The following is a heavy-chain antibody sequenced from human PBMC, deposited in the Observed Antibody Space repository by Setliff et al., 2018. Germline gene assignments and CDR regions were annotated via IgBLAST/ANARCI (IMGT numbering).Heavy chain of an antibody. J-gene: IGHJ4*02. CDR1: GDSFSDYY. CDR2: INHSVTT. V-gene: IGHV4-34*01. CDR3: AKFGPLDLTGDWAFDN. D-gene: IGHD7-27*01. Sequence: PSETLSLTCAVYGDSFSDYYWSWIRQPPGKGLEWIGEINHSVTTTYNPSLKSRVTISVDTSRKQFSLRLTSVTAADTAVYYCAKFGPLDLTGDWAFDNWGQGTLVTVSS.